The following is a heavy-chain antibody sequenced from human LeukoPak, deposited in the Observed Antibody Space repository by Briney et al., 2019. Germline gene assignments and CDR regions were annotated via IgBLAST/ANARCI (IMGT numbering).Heavy chain of an antibody. CDR2: IKEDGSEK. CDR1: GFTFSSYW. V-gene: IGHV3-7*05. CDR3: AAAPILRGEGGEHYKYGMDV. J-gene: IGHJ6*02. D-gene: IGHD2-2*02. Sequence: GGSLRLSCAASGFTFSSYWMSWVRQAPGKGLEWVANIKEDGSEKYYVDSVKDRFTIFRDNAKNSLYLQMNSLRAEDTAVYYCAAAPILRGEGGEHYKYGMDVWGQGTTVIVSS.